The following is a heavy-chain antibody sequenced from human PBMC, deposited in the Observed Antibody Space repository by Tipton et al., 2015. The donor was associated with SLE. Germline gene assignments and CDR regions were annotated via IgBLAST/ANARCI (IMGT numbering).Heavy chain of an antibody. V-gene: IGHV4-59*01. CDR3: ARADPRRLRFYFDY. D-gene: IGHD4-17*01. CDR2: IYYSGST. CDR1: GGSISSYY. Sequence: LRLSCTVSGGSISSYYWSWIRQPPGKGLEWIGYIYYSGSTNYNPSLKSRVTISVDTSKNQFSLKLSSVTAADTAVYYCARADPRRLRFYFDYWGQGTLVTVSS. J-gene: IGHJ4*02.